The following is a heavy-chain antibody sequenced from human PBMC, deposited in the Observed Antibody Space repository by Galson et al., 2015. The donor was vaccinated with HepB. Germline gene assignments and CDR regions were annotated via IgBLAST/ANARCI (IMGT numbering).Heavy chain of an antibody. D-gene: IGHD3/OR15-3a*01. V-gene: IGHV3-15*01. CDR1: GLTFSNAW. CDR2: IKSKTDGGTT. Sequence: SLRLSCAASGLTFSNAWMSWVRQAPGKGLEWVGRIKSKTDGGTTDYAAPVKGRFTISRDDSKNTLYLQMNSLKTEDTAVYYCTTNYWTGYLGVVDYWGQGTLVTVSS. CDR3: TTNYWTGYLGVVDY. J-gene: IGHJ4*02.